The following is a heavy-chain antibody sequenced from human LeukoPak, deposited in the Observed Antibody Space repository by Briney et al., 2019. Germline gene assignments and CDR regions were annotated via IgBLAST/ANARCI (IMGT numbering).Heavy chain of an antibody. D-gene: IGHD4-11*01. V-gene: IGHV4-59*01. CDR2: IYYSGST. CDR1: GGSISSYY. CDR3: ARAGPDDYSNYFSGAGGYYFDY. J-gene: IGHJ4*02. Sequence: SETLSLTCTVSGGSISSYYWSWIRQPPGKGLEWIGYIYYSGSTNYNPSLKSRVTISVDTSKNQFSLKLSSVTAADTAVYYCARAGPDDYSNYFSGAGGYYFDYWGQGTLVTVSS.